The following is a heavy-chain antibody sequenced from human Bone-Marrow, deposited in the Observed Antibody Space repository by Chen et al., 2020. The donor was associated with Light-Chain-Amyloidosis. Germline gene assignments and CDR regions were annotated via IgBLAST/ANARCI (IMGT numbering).Heavy chain of an antibody. V-gene: IGHV4-39*01. CDR2: IYYDGST. Sequence: QRQLQESGPGLGKPSGTPSPTRTLSGGSLSRADYFWGWIRQPPGKGLEWIGYIYYDGSTYYTPSLKSRVTISADTSKNQFSLKLSSLTAADTAVYYCARTLVWYGGLYWGQGTLVTVSS. J-gene: IGHJ4*02. CDR3: ARTLVWYGGLY. D-gene: IGHD3-10*01. CDR1: GGSLSRADYF.